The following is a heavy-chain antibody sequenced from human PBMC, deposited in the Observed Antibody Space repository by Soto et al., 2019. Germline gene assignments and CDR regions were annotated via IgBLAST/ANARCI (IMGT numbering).Heavy chain of an antibody. J-gene: IGHJ5*02. Sequence: GGCLRLSCAASGFTFSSYRMNWVRQAPGKGLEWVSSISSSSSYIYYADSVKGRFTISRDNAKNSLYLQMNSLRAEDTAVYYCAGPGNPRFDPWGQGTLVTVSS. V-gene: IGHV3-21*01. CDR1: GFTFSSYR. CDR3: AGPGNPRFDP. CDR2: ISSSSSYI.